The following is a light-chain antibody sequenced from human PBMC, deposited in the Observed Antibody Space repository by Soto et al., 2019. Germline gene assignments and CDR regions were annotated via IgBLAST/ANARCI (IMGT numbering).Light chain of an antibody. V-gene: IGLV1-40*01. J-gene: IGLJ3*02. CDR1: SSNIGAGYD. Sequence: QSVLTQPPSVSGAPGQRVTISCTGSSSNIGAGYDVHWYQQLPGTAPKLLIYGNSNRPSGVPDRFSGSKSGTSASLAITGLQAEDEVDYYCQSYDSSLSGYGVFGGGTKLTVL. CDR2: GNS. CDR3: QSYDSSLSGYGV.